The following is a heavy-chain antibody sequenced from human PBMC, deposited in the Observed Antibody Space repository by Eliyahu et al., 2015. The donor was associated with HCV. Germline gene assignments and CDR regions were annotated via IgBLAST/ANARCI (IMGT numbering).Heavy chain of an antibody. J-gene: IGHJ4*02. CDR2: IRSKAYGGTT. Sequence: EVQLVESGGGLVQPGRSLRLSXTASGXTFGDYAMSWFRQAPGKGLEWVGFIRSKAYGGTTEYAASVKGRFTISRDDSKSIAYLQMNSLKTEDTAVYYCTREVGATDYWSQGTLVTVSS. D-gene: IGHD1-26*01. CDR3: TREVGATDY. CDR1: GXTFGDYA. V-gene: IGHV3-49*03.